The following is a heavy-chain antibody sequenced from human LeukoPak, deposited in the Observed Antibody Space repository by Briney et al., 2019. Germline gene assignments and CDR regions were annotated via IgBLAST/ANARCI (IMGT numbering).Heavy chain of an antibody. Sequence: SETLSPTCTVSGGSISNYYWSWIRQPPGKGLEWIGYIYYSGSTNYNPSLKSRVTISVDTSMNQFSLKLTSVTAADTAVYYCARGGSYFDSWGQGTLVTVSS. CDR3: ARGGSYFDS. D-gene: IGHD1-26*01. V-gene: IGHV4-59*01. CDR2: IYYSGST. J-gene: IGHJ4*02. CDR1: GGSISNYY.